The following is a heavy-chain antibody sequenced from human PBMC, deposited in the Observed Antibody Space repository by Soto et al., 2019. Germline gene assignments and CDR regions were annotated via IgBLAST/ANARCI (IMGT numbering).Heavy chain of an antibody. J-gene: IGHJ4*02. CDR2: ISTAGHST. D-gene: IGHD3-10*01. CDR3: GKGGCFGVLLDF. Sequence: EVQLLDSGGGLVQPGGSLRLSCAASGFTFIDYDMSWVRQAPGKGLEWVSPISTAGHSTVSAYSVTGRFTISRYNSKNTLYLQMTSLRAGDTAFYYCGKGGCFGVLLDFWGQGTMVTVSS. CDR1: GFTFIDYD. V-gene: IGHV3-23*01.